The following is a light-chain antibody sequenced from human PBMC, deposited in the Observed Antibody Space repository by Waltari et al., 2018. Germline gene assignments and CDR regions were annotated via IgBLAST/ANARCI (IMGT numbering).Light chain of an antibody. CDR3: QQYKNWPPLT. J-gene: IGKJ4*01. V-gene: IGKV1-33*01. CDR2: DAS. CDR1: QDISNY. Sequence: DIQMTQSPSSLSASIGDRVTITCQASQDISNYLKWPQQKPGTAPDLLIYDASNLKTGVPARFSGSGSGTDFSFTITSLQPEDIATYYCQQYKNWPPLTFGGGTKVEIK.